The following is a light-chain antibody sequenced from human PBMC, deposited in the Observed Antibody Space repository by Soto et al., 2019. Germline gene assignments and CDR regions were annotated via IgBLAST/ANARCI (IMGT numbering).Light chain of an antibody. J-gene: IGKJ4*01. CDR3: QQYNNWPLT. Sequence: EIVMTQSPATLSVSPGERATLSCRASQSVSSNLAWYQQKPGQAPRLLIYGASTRATGIPARFSGSGSGTEFTLTISGLQSEDFAVYYCQQYNNWPLTFCGGTKVDSK. CDR2: GAS. CDR1: QSVSSN. V-gene: IGKV3-15*01.